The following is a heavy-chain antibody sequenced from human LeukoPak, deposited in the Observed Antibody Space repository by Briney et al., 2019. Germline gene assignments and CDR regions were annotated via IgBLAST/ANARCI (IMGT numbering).Heavy chain of an antibody. CDR2: ISYDGSNR. CDR1: GSTFSSYD. Sequence: GRSLSLSCAASGSTFSSYDMHWVRQAPGKGLEWVAVISYDGSNRDYVDSVKGRFTISRDNSKNTLSLQLNSLRADDTAVYYCAKGGQGNDPSRGAVYGMDVWGQGTTVTVSS. J-gene: IGHJ6*02. D-gene: IGHD1-26*01. CDR3: AKGGQGNDPSRGAVYGMDV. V-gene: IGHV3-30*18.